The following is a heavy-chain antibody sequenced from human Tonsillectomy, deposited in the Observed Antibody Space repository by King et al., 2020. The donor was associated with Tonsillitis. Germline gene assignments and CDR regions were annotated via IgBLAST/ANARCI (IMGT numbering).Heavy chain of an antibody. D-gene: IGHD6-6*01. CDR2: IYTIGRT. Sequence: QLQESGPGLVKPSQTLSLTCTVSGGSISGGSYYWSWIRQPAGKGLEWIGRIYTIGRTTYNPSLNSRVTVSVDTSKNQFSLKLSSMTAADTAVYYCAREGYSSSPYYYHYYMDVWGKGTTVTVSS. J-gene: IGHJ6*03. V-gene: IGHV4-61*02. CDR1: GGSISGGSYY. CDR3: AREGYSSSPYYYHYYMDV.